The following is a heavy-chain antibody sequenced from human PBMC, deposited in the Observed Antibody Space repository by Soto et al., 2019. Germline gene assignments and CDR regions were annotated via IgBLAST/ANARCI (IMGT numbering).Heavy chain of an antibody. CDR1: GFTFSSYS. V-gene: IGHV3-21*01. Sequence: EVQLVESGGGLVKPGGSLRLSCAASGFTFSSYSMNWVRQAPGKGLEWVSSISSSSSYIYYADSVKGRFTISRDNAKNSLYLQMNSLRAEDTAVYYCARDASRYYYDSSGYYWFDYWGQGTLVTVSS. CDR3: ARDASRYYYDSSGYYWFDY. D-gene: IGHD3-22*01. J-gene: IGHJ4*02. CDR2: ISSSSSYI.